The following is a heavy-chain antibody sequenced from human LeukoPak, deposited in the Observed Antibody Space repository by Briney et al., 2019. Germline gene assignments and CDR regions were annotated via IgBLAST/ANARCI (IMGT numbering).Heavy chain of an antibody. CDR1: GFTFSSYW. D-gene: IGHD3-22*01. Sequence: PGGSLRLSCAASGFTFSSYWMSWVRPAPGKGLGWVANIKQDGSEKYYVYSVKGRFAISRDNAKSSLYLQMSSLRAEDTAVYYCAREYDSSGYYYANWGQGTLVTVSS. V-gene: IGHV3-7*01. J-gene: IGHJ4*02. CDR3: AREYDSSGYYYAN. CDR2: IKQDGSEK.